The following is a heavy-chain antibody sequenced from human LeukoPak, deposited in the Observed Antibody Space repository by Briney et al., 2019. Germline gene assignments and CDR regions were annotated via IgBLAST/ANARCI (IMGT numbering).Heavy chain of an antibody. J-gene: IGHJ3*02. CDR3: AREAAGKDAFDI. CDR1: GGSFSGYY. Sequence: LKPSETLSLTCAVYGGSFSGYYWSWIRQPPGKGLEWIGEINHSGSTNYNPSLKSRVTISVDTSKNQFSLKLSSVTAADTAVYYCAREAAGKDAFDIWGQGTMVTVSS. V-gene: IGHV4-34*01. CDR2: INHSGST. D-gene: IGHD6-13*01.